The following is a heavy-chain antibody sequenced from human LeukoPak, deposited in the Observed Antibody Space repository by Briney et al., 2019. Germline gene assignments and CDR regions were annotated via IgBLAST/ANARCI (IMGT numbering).Heavy chain of an antibody. Sequence: SETLSLTCTVSGGSISFISSSPDCRGGIRQAPGKGRERIGRLDYGANSNYNPSLKSRATLSVDTSNNQFSLKLTSVTAADAAVYFCARQLPTAAADTRGYFDYWGQGTVVTVSS. V-gene: IGHV4-39*01. D-gene: IGHD6-25*01. J-gene: IGHJ4*02. CDR3: ARQLPTAAADTRGYFDY. CDR2: LDYGANS. CDR1: GGSISFISSSPDC.